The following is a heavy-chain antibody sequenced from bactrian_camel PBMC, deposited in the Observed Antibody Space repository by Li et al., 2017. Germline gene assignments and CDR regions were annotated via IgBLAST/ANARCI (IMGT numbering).Heavy chain of an antibody. V-gene: IGHV3S53*01. CDR1: AYTPANVR. CDR3: ATDPEGPGPAALARGDWSGYEFLY. CDR2: INSSGKT. D-gene: IGHD4*01. J-gene: IGHJ4*01. Sequence: HVQLVESGGGSVQAGGSLRLGCAFDAYTPANVRMAWFRQAPGKEREGVAGINSSGKTSYAESVKGRFTISRDNAKGTLYLRMNDLKPEDTALYYCATDPEGPGPAALARGDWSGYEFLYAGQGTQVTVS.